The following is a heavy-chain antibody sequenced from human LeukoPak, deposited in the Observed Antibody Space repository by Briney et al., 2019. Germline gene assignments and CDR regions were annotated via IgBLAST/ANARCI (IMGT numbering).Heavy chain of an antibody. CDR1: GFTFSGSA. J-gene: IGHJ4*02. V-gene: IGHV3-15*04. CDR2: IESKAEGGTA. D-gene: IGHD6-19*01. CDR3: AKFARGWSIDF. Sequence: GGSLKLSCAASGFTFSGSAMHWVRQASGKGLEWVGRIESKAEGGTADYAAPVKGRFTISRDDSKNTLYLQMNSLKTEDTAVYYCAKFARGWSIDFWGQGNLVTVSS.